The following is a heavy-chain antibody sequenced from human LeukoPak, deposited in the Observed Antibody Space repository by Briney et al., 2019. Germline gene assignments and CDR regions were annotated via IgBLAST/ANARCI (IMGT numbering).Heavy chain of an antibody. J-gene: IGHJ4*02. Sequence: ASVKVSCKASGYTFTSYAMNWVRQAPGQGLEWMGWINTNTGNPTYAQGLTGRFVFSLDTSVSTAYLQISSLKAEDTAVYYCARADDSSGYYYEFIDYWGQGTLVTVSS. CDR3: ARADDSSGYYYEFIDY. V-gene: IGHV7-4-1*02. D-gene: IGHD3-22*01. CDR1: GYTFTSYA. CDR2: INTNTGNP.